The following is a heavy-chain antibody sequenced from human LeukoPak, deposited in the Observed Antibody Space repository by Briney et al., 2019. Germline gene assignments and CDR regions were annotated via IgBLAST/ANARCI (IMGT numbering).Heavy chain of an antibody. J-gene: IGHJ6*02. D-gene: IGHD3-10*01. CDR3: ARQVGRITMVRGVGGMDV. V-gene: IGHV4-39*01. CDR1: SFSNYE. Sequence: SFSNYEMNWVRQAPGKGLEWIGSIYYSGSTYYNPSLKSRVTISVDTSKNQFSLKLSSVTAADTAVYYCARQVGRITMVRGVGGMDVWGQGTTVTISS. CDR2: IYYSGST.